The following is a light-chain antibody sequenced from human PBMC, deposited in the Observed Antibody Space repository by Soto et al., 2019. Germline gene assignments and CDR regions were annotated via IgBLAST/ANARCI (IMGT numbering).Light chain of an antibody. CDR2: GAS. V-gene: IGKV3-20*01. Sequence: FVWPQSPGTLSFSPGERATLSCRASQSVSSSYLAWYQQKPGQAPRLLIYGASSRATGIPDRFSGSGSGTDFTLTISRLEPEDFAVYYCQQYGRPFGQGTKVDIK. J-gene: IGKJ1*01. CDR3: QQYGRP. CDR1: QSVSSSY.